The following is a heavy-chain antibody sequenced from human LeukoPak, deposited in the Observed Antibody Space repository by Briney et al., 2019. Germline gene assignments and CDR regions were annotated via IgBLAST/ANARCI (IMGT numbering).Heavy chain of an antibody. D-gene: IGHD6-19*01. CDR2: INTDGTVT. CDR3: ATKQWLAPPPDS. V-gene: IGHV3-74*01. Sequence: GGSLRLSCAASGFTFSKYWMLWVRHAPGKGLESVSRINTDGTVTTYADSVKGRFTVSRDNADNTMCLQMNSVRDEDTAVYYCATKQWLAPPPDSWGQGTPVTVSS. J-gene: IGHJ4*02. CDR1: GFTFSKYW.